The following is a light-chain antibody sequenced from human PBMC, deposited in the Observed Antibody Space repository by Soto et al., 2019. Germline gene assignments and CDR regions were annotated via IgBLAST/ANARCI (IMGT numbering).Light chain of an antibody. CDR3: AAWDDSLNGYV. Sequence: QSVLTQPPSTSGTPGQRATISCSGSSSNIGSESVNWYQQLPGTAPKLLIYSYNQRPSGVPDRFSGSKSGTSASLAISGLQSEDEADYICAAWDDSLNGYVFGLGTKLTVL. V-gene: IGLV1-44*01. CDR2: SYN. J-gene: IGLJ1*01. CDR1: SSNIGSES.